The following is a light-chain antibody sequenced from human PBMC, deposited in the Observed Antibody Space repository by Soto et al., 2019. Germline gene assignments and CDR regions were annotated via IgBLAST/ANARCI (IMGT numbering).Light chain of an antibody. CDR1: SSNIGAGYD. Sequence: QSVLTQPPSVSGAPGQRVTISCTGSSSNIGAGYDVHWYQQLPGTAPKLLIYGNSNRPSGVPDRFSGSKSGTSASLAITGLQAEDEADYYCQSYDSSLRGVEFGRGTKVTVL. CDR3: QSYDSSLRGVE. V-gene: IGLV1-40*01. CDR2: GNS. J-gene: IGLJ2*01.